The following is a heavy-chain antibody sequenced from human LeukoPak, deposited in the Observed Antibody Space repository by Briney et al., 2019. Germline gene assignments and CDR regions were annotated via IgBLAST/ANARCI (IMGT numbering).Heavy chain of an antibody. V-gene: IGHV3-23*01. CDR2: ISGSGGST. CDR1: GFTFSSYA. J-gene: IGHJ4*02. Sequence: GGSLRLSCAASGFTFSSYAMSWVRQAPGKGLEWVSAISGSGGSTYYADSVKGRFTISSDNSKNTLYLQMNSLRAEDTAVYYCAKARGFGELLIRSPFGYWGQGTLVTVSS. D-gene: IGHD3-10*01. CDR3: AKARGFGELLIRSPFGY.